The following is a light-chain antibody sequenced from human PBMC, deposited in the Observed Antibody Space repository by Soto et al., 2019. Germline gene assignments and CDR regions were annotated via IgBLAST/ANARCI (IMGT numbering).Light chain of an antibody. CDR1: SSNIGNNA. J-gene: IGLJ1*01. CDR2: YDD. CDR3: AAWDDSLNGYV. V-gene: IGLV1-36*01. Sequence: QSVLTQPPSVSEAPRQRVTISCPGSSSNIGNNAVNWYQQLPGKAPKLLIYYDDLLPSGVSDRFYGSKSGTSASLAISGLQSEDEADYYCAAWDDSLNGYVFGTGTKVTVL.